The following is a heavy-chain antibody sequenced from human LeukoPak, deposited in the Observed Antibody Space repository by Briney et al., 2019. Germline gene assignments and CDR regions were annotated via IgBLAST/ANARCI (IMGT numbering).Heavy chain of an antibody. CDR2: VSGTSTYI. CDR1: GFTFSSYN. J-gene: IGHJ3*02. D-gene: IGHD6-19*01. V-gene: IGHV3-21*01. Sequence: GGSLRLSCAASGFTFSSYNMNWVRQAPGKGLEWVSSVSGTSTYIYYADSVRGRFTISRDNAKHSLYLQMNSLRAEDTAVYYCARDDISGNAFDIWGQGTLVTVSS. CDR3: ARDDISGNAFDI.